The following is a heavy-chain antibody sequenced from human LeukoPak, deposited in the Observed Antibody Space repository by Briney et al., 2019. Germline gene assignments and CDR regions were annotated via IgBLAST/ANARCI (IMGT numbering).Heavy chain of an antibody. CDR1: GFTFNTYA. D-gene: IGHD2-8*01. CDR3: AKDLYDLVYAISFDY. J-gene: IGHJ4*02. Sequence: GGSLRLSCAASGFTFNTYAMGWVRQAPGKGLEWVSTISAPGDTTYYADSVKGRFTISRDNSKNTLYLQINSLRDEDTAVYYCAKDLYDLVYAISFDYWGQGTLVTVSS. CDR2: ISAPGDTT. V-gene: IGHV3-23*01.